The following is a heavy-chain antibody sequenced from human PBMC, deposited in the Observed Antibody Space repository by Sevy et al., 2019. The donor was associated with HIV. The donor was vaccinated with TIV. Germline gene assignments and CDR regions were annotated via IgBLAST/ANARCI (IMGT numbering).Heavy chain of an antibody. Sequence: GGSLRLSCAASGFSISDYYMSWIRQAPGKGLQWISYISSSGDTIYYADSVKGRFTISRDNAKNSLYLQLNSLRAEDPAVYYCARDHEKDGELGDYYYYAMDVWGRGTTVTVSS. CDR3: ARDHEKDGELGDYYYYAMDV. CDR2: ISSSGDTI. CDR1: GFSISDYY. D-gene: IGHD3-16*01. J-gene: IGHJ6*02. V-gene: IGHV3-11*01.